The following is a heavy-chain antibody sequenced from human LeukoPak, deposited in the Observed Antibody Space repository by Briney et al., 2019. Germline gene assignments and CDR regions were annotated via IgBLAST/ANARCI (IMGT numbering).Heavy chain of an antibody. V-gene: IGHV4-59*01. CDR2: IYYSGST. J-gene: IGHJ5*02. CDR3: ARSLGEPVGRFDP. CDR1: GGSISSYY. Sequence: SETLSLTCTVSGGSISSYYWSWIRQPPGKGLEWIGYIYYSGSTNYNPSLKSRVTISVDTSKNQFSLKLSSVTAADTAVYYCARSLGEPVGRFDPWGQGTLVTVSS.